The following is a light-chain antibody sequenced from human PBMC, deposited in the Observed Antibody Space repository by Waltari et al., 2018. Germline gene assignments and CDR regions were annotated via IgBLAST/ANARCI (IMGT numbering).Light chain of an antibody. CDR3: MQGLQPPWT. Sequence: TQSPLSRPFAPVSPASISCTPTQRLLQSNGSDYLDWYLQKPGQAPQLLMYLGSNRAYGVPDRLSGSGSGTNFTLKISRVEAEDVGVYYCMQGLQPPWTFGQGTKVES. J-gene: IGKJ1*01. CDR2: LGS. CDR1: QRLLQSNGSDY. V-gene: IGKV2-28*01.